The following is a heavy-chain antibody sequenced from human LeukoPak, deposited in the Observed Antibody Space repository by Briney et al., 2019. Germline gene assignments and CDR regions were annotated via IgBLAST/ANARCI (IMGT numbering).Heavy chain of an antibody. J-gene: IGHJ4*02. CDR3: VRVKEYFDY. CDR2: IYCSGST. Sequence: SETLSLTCTVSGGSISSGGYYWSWIRQHPGKGLEWIGYIYCSGSTYYNPSLKSRVTISVHTSNNQFSLKLSSVTAADTAVYYCVRVKEYFDYWGQGTLVTVSS. CDR1: GGSISSGGYY. V-gene: IGHV4-30-4*08.